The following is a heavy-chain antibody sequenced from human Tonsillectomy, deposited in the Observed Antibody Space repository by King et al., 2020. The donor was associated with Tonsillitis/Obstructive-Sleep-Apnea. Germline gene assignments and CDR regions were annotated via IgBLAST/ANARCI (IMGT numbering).Heavy chain of an antibody. CDR1: GFTFRNYW. V-gene: IGHV3-74*02. D-gene: IGHD6-6*01. J-gene: IGHJ5*02. CDR2: IDNEGRIT. Sequence: VQLVQSGGGLVQPGGSLRLSCAASGFTFRNYWMHWVRQAPGEGLVWISRIDNEGRITVYADSVKGRFTISRDNANNMLYLQMNSLRDEDTAVYYCVRARPHTGFDPWAQGTLVPVSS. CDR3: VRARPHTGFDP.